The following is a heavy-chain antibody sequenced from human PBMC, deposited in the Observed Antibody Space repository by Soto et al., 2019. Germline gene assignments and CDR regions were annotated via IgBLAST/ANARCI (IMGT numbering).Heavy chain of an antibody. D-gene: IGHD3-3*01. V-gene: IGHV3-30*18. CDR2: ISDDGSNK. CDR1: GFTFSNYG. J-gene: IGHJ6*02. CDR3: TKRRNVLRFLEWSSGMEV. Sequence: SLRLSCAASGFTFSNYGMHWVRQAPGKGLEWVAFISDDGSNKYYADSMKGRFTMSRDNSMSTLYLQMNSLRVEDTAVYYCTKRRNVLRFLEWSSGMEVWGQGTTVTVSS.